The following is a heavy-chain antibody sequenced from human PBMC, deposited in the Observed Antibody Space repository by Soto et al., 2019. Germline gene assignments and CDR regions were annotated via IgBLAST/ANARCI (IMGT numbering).Heavy chain of an antibody. Sequence: SETLSVTCPASGVSINSYYSNWIRQTPGKGLEWIGFIHYSGGSSFNASLKSRLAMSVDTSKNQYSLRLNFLTVADTAVYYCARWGDTAGLSLPAFDIWGQGIMVTVS. CDR1: GVSINSYY. J-gene: IGHJ3*02. CDR3: ARWGDTAGLSLPAFDI. CDR2: IHYSGGS. D-gene: IGHD2-21*02. V-gene: IGHV4-59*08.